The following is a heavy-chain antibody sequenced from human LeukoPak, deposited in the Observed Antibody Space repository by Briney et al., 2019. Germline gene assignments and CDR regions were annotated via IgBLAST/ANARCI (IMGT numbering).Heavy chain of an antibody. Sequence: GGSLRLSCAASGFTFSSYAMSWVRQAPGKGLEWVLAIRGSGGSTYYADSVKGRFTISRDNSKNTLYLQMHSLRAEDTAVYYCAKDQAKPGYCSGGSCHTGPNWGQGTLVAVSS. CDR3: AKDQAKPGYCSGGSCHTGPN. CDR2: IRGSGGST. CDR1: GFTFSSYA. V-gene: IGHV3-23*01. J-gene: IGHJ4*02. D-gene: IGHD2-15*01.